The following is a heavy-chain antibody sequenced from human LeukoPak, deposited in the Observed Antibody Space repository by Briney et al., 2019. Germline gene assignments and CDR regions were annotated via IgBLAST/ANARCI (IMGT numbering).Heavy chain of an antibody. J-gene: IGHJ6*02. CDR2: INPNNGGT. V-gene: IGHV1-2*02. CDR1: GYTFTGYY. D-gene: IGHD6-25*01. Sequence: ASVKVSCKASGYTFTGYYLHWVRQAPGQGLEWMGWINPNNGGTNYAQKFRGRVTMIRDTSISTVYMDLSRLRSDDTAVYYCARRGDYYSYYAMDVWGRGTTVTVSS. CDR3: ARRGDYYSYYAMDV.